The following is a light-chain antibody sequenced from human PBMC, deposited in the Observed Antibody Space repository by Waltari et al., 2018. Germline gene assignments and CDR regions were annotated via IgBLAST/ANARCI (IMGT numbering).Light chain of an antibody. Sequence: DIQMTQSPSSLSASVGDRVTITCRASQSISSYLSWYQQKPGKVPKLLIYAASSLQSGVPSRFICSGSGTDFTLTISSLQPEDFATYYCQQSYSTPITFGQGTRLEIK. CDR2: AAS. V-gene: IGKV1-39*01. J-gene: IGKJ5*01. CDR1: QSISSY. CDR3: QQSYSTPIT.